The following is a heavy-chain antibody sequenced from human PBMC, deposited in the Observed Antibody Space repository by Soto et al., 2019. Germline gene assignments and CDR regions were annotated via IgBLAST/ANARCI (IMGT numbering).Heavy chain of an antibody. CDR1: GYTFTSYG. CDR2: ISAYNGNT. V-gene: IGHV1-18*01. J-gene: IGHJ4*02. D-gene: IGHD3-3*01. CDR3: ARTQKEKYDFWSGTDY. Sequence: ASVKVSCKASGYTFTSYGISWVRQAPGQGLEWMGWISAYNGNTNYAQKLQGRVTMTTDTATSTAYMGLRSLRSDDTAVYYCARTQKEKYDFWSGTDYWGQGTVVTVSS.